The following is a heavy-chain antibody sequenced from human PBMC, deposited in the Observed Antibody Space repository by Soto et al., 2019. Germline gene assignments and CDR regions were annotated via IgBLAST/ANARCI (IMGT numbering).Heavy chain of an antibody. Sequence: GGSLRLSCAASGFTFSSYWMHWVRQAPGKGLVWVSRINSDGSSTSYADSVKGRFTISRDNAKNTLYLQMNSLRAEDTAVYYCAKDFSSSWQHSTSGMDVWGQGTTVTVSS. CDR3: AKDFSSSWQHSTSGMDV. J-gene: IGHJ6*02. D-gene: IGHD6-13*01. CDR1: GFTFSSYW. CDR2: INSDGSST. V-gene: IGHV3-74*01.